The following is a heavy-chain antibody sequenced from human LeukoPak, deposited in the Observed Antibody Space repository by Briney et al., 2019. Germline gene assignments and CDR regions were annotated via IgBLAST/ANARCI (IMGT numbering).Heavy chain of an antibody. CDR2: ISPNSGGT. CDR1: GYTFTGYY. Sequence: ASVKVSCKASGYTFTGYYMHWVRQAPGQGLEWMGWISPNSGGTNYSQKFQGRVTMTRDTSISTAYMELSRLRSDDTAVYYCARGTPIAIVEDWFDLWGQGTLVTVSS. J-gene: IGHJ5*02. V-gene: IGHV1-2*02. D-gene: IGHD2/OR15-2a*01. CDR3: ARGTPIAIVEDWFDL.